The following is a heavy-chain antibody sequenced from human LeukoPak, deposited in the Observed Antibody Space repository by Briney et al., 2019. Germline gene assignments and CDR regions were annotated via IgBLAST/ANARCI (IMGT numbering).Heavy chain of an antibody. CDR1: GFSFDEHA. D-gene: IGHD1-26*01. J-gene: IGHJ4*02. Sequence: PGGSLRLSCAASGFSFDEHAMHWVRQGPGKGLEWVSGISWKGGIIGYADSVKGRFTISRDNAKNIVSLEMSSLRPDDTAIYYCAKGGRALRTDEPWLDSWGAGTLVTVSS. CDR3: AKGGRALRTDEPWLDS. CDR2: ISWKGGII. V-gene: IGHV3-9*01.